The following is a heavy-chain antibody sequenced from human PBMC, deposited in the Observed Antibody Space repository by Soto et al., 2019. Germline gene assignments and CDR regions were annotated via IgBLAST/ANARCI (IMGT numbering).Heavy chain of an antibody. Sequence: SQTLSLTCVISGDSVSSNSAAWNWIRQSPSRGLEWLGRTYYRSKWYNDYAVSVKSRITINPDTSKNQFSLQLNSVTPEDTAVFYCARAVVVVAAIVRYFDLWGRGTLVTVSS. CDR3: ARAVVVVAAIVRYFDL. CDR1: GDSVSSNSAA. J-gene: IGHJ2*01. CDR2: TYYRSKWYN. V-gene: IGHV6-1*01. D-gene: IGHD2-15*01.